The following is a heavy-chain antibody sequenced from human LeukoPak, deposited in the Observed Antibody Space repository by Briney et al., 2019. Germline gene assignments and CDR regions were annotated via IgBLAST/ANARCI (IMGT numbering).Heavy chain of an antibody. CDR1: GYNFTNYR. J-gene: IGHJ1*01. Sequence: GESLKISCKGSGYNFTNYRIGWVRQMPGKGLEWMGIIYPGDSATRYSPSFQGQVTISADKSISTAYLQWSSLKASDTALYYCARSDSSGPARGIQHWGQGTLVTVSS. D-gene: IGHD3-22*01. CDR3: ARSDSSGPARGIQH. CDR2: IYPGDSAT. V-gene: IGHV5-51*01.